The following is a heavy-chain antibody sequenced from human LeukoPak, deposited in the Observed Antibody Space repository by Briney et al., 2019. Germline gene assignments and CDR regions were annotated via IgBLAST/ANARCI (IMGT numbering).Heavy chain of an antibody. Sequence: GESLKISCKGARYSFSQYWIAWLRQMPGKGLEWMGIIYPGDSDTRCSPSFQDQVTISADKSISTAYLQWSSLKASDTALYYCARLPGYCRLNYCRQWYFDYWGQGALVTVSS. CDR3: ARLPGYCRLNYCRQWYFDY. CDR2: IYPGDSDT. D-gene: IGHD2-15*01. CDR1: RYSFSQYW. J-gene: IGHJ4*02. V-gene: IGHV5-51*01.